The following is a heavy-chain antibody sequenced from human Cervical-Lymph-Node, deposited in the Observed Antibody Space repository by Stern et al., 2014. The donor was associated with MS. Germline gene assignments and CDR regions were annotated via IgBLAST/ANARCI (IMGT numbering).Heavy chain of an antibody. Sequence: VQLVESGRGLVQPWGSLRLSCVASGFTFRTYWMAWVRQAPGRGLEWEANIMPDGSEKFYVGAVKRRFTISKENAQDSLFTQMNNLKAEDTALYYCARDPNYGDYQDYWVQGSLVTVSS. D-gene: IGHD4-17*01. J-gene: IGHJ4*02. CDR1: GFTFRTYW. V-gene: IGHV3-7*01. CDR3: ARDPNYGDYQDY. CDR2: IMPDGSEK.